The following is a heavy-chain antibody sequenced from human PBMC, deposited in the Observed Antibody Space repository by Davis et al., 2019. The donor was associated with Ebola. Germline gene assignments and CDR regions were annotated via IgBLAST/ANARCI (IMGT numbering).Heavy chain of an antibody. CDR2: ISSSSSYI. J-gene: IGHJ4*02. CDR3: AKDGSFLPIAVAGYFDY. Sequence: GGSLRLSCAASGFTFSSYSMNWVRQAPGKGLEWVSSISSSSSYIYYADSVKGRFTISRDNSKNTLYLQMNSLRAEDTAVYYCAKDGSFLPIAVAGYFDYWGQETLVTVSS. D-gene: IGHD6-19*01. CDR1: GFTFSSYS. V-gene: IGHV3-21*04.